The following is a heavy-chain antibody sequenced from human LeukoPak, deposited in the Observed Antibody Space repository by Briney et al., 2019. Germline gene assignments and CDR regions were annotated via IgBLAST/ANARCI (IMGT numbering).Heavy chain of an antibody. D-gene: IGHD5-18*01. V-gene: IGHV3-7*01. CDR1: GFTSSNYW. J-gene: IGHJ3*02. Sequence: GGSLRLSCAASGFTSSNYWMNWVRQAPGKGLEWVANIKEDGSEKYYVDSVKGRFTISRDNAKNSLYLQMNSLRAEDTAVYYCARERVEGLWYDAFDIWGQGTMVTVSS. CDR3: ARERVEGLWYDAFDI. CDR2: IKEDGSEK.